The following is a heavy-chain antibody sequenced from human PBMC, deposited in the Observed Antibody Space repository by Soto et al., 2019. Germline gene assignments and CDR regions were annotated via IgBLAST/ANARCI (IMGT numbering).Heavy chain of an antibody. J-gene: IGHJ6*02. CDR3: ASSLSLVPTNCYDNYCMDV. V-gene: IGHV1-8*01. CDR2: MNPNSGNT. Sequence: ASVKVSCKASGYTFTSYDINWVRQAAGQGLEWMGWMNPNSGNTGYAQKFQGRVTMTRNTSISTAYMELSSLRSEDTAVYYCASSLSLVPTNCYDNYCMDVWGQGTTVTVSS. D-gene: IGHD2-15*01. CDR1: GYTFTSYD.